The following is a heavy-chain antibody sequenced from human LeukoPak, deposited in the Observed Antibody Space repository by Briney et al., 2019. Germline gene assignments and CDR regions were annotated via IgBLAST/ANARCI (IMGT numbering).Heavy chain of an antibody. J-gene: IGHJ4*02. Sequence: PGGSLRLSCAASGFNVSSYWMHWVRQAPEKGLVWVSRIESDGSNTNYADSVKGRFTISRDNAKNTLYLQTNSLRAEDTAVYYCARALLSNRNPLDDWGQGTLVTVSP. D-gene: IGHD1-14*01. CDR1: GFNVSSYW. CDR3: ARALLSNRNPLDD. CDR2: IESDGSNT. V-gene: IGHV3-74*01.